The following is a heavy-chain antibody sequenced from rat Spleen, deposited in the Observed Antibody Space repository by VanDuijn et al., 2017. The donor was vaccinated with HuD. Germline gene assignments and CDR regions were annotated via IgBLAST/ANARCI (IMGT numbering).Heavy chain of an antibody. CDR1: GFTFSDYN. CDR3: TTDLAGQPDY. Sequence: EVQLVESGGGLVQPGRSLKLSCAASGFTFSDYNMAWVRQAPTKGLEWVASISTSGGSTYYGDSVKGRFTISRDNAKNTLYLEMDSLRSEDMATYYCTTDLAGQPDYWGQGVMVTVSS. D-gene: IGHD5-1*01. J-gene: IGHJ2*01. CDR2: ISTSGGST. V-gene: IGHV5-27*01.